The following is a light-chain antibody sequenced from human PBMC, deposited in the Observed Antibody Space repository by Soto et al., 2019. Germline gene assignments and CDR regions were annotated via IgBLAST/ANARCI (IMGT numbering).Light chain of an antibody. Sequence: QSVLTQPASLSGSPGQSITISCTGTSSDVGGYNYVSWYQHHPGKAPKLMIYEVTNRPSGVSNRFSGSKSGNTASPTISGLQAEDEADYYCSSYTTGSTRVVFGGGTKLTVL. CDR1: SSDVGGYNY. V-gene: IGLV2-14*01. CDR2: EVT. J-gene: IGLJ3*02. CDR3: SSYTTGSTRVV.